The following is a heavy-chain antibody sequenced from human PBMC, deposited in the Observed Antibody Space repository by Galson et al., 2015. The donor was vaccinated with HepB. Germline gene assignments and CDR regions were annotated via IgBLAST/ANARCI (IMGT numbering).Heavy chain of an antibody. D-gene: IGHD3-16*01. CDR1: GFTFSSYE. V-gene: IGHV3-48*03. CDR2: ISSGSLTI. J-gene: IGHJ4*02. Sequence: SLRLSCAASGFTFSSYEMNWVRQAPGKGLEWISYISSGSLTIYYADSVRGRFTISRDNANNSLYLQMNSLRAEDSAVYFCARDYDRFDFWGRGTLATVSS. CDR3: ARDYDRFDF.